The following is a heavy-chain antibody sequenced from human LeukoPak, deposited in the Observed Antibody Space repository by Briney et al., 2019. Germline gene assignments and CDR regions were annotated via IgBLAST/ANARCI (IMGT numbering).Heavy chain of an antibody. D-gene: IGHD3-16*01. CDR3: ARDTWGWFDP. CDR2: VYYSGST. V-gene: IGHV4-59*01. CDR1: GGSISTYF. Sequence: PSETLSLTCTVSGGSISTYFWSWIRQPPGKGLEWIGYVYYSGSTNYNPSLKSRVTISVGTSKNQFSLKLNSVTAADTAVYYCARDTWGWFDPWGQGTLVIVSS. J-gene: IGHJ5*02.